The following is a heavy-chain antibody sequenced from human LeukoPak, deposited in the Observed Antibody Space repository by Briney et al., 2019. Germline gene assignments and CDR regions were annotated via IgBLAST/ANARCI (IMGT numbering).Heavy chain of an antibody. D-gene: IGHD6-13*01. CDR3: ASISSSHFDY. Sequence: PGGSLRLSCAASGFTFSDYYMNWIRQAPGKGLEWVSYISSSGSTIYYADSVKGRFTISRDNAKNSLHLQMNSLRAEDTAVYYCASISSSHFDYWGQGTLVTVSS. J-gene: IGHJ4*02. CDR1: GFTFSDYY. V-gene: IGHV3-11*04. CDR2: ISSSGSTI.